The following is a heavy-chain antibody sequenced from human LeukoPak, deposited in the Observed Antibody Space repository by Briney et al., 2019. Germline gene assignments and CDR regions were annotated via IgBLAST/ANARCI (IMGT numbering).Heavy chain of an antibody. V-gene: IGHV3-74*01. CDR1: GFTFSSYW. Sequence: PGGSLRLSCPASGFTFSSYWMHWVRQAPGKGLVWVSHIKSDGSSTNYADSVEGRFTVSRDNAKNTLYLQMNSLRAEDTAVYYCTRGRLGYYFDYWGQGTLVTVSS. CDR3: TRGRLGYYFDY. CDR2: IKSDGSST. J-gene: IGHJ4*02. D-gene: IGHD6-19*01.